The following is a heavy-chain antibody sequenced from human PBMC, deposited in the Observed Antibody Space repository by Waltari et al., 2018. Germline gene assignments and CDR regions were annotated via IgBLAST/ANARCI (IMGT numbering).Heavy chain of an antibody. CDR2: VDPEDGET. V-gene: IGHV1-69-2*01. CDR1: GYTFTDYY. J-gene: IGHJ4*02. D-gene: IGHD3-10*01. CDR3: ATDGVGAMVPPSKSPPY. Sequence: EVQLVQSGAEVKKPGATVKISCKVSGYTFTDYYMHWVQQAPGKGLEWMGLVDPEDGETIYAEKFQGRVTITADTSTDTAYMELSSLRSEDTAVYYCATDGVGAMVPPSKSPPYWGQGTLVTVSS.